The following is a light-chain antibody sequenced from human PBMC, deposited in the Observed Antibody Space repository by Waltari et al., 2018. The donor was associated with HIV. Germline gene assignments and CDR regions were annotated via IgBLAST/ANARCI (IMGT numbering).Light chain of an antibody. Sequence: EIVLTQSPGPLSLSPGERATLSCRASQSVSSSYLAWYQQKPGQAPRLLIYGASSRATGIPDRFSGSGSGTDFTLTISRLEPEDFAVYYCQQYGSSPVSFGQGTKLEIK. CDR1: QSVSSSY. J-gene: IGKJ2*03. CDR3: QQYGSSPVS. V-gene: IGKV3-20*01. CDR2: GAS.